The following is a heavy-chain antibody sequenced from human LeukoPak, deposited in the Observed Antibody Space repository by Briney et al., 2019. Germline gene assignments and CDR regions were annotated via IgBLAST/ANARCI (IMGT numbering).Heavy chain of an antibody. J-gene: IGHJ4*02. CDR2: TFYKSQWYY. Sequence: SQTPSLTCAISGDSLSTNSASWNWIRQPPTRGLEWQGKTFYKSQWYYDYAVSVKGRITINPDTSKNHFSLHLNSVTPEDTAVYYCAREILGSETTPFEYWGQGALVTVSS. CDR3: AREILGSETTPFEY. CDR1: GDSLSTNSAS. V-gene: IGHV6-1*01. D-gene: IGHD4-11*01.